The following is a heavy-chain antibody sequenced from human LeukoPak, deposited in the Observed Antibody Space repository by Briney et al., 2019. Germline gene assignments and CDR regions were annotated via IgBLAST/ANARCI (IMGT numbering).Heavy chain of an antibody. V-gene: IGHV4-59*12. J-gene: IGHJ3*02. Sequence: PSETLSLTCTVSGGSISSYYWSWIRQPPGKGLEWIGYIYYSGRTNYNPSLKSRVTISVDTSKNQFSLKLSSVTAADTAVYYCARDPHSSGWHDAFDIWGQGTMVTVSS. CDR2: IYYSGRT. CDR3: ARDPHSSGWHDAFDI. D-gene: IGHD6-19*01. CDR1: GGSISSYY.